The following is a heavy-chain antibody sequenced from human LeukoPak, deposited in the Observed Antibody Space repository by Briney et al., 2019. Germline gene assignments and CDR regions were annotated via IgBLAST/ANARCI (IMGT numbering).Heavy chain of an antibody. Sequence: SETLSLTCTVSGGSISTISYYWGWFRQPPGKGLEWIGSIYYSASTYYNTPHKRRITMSLEASKNQFSLKLSSVTAADTAVYHCATARASSWGSFDPWGQGTLVTVSS. J-gene: IGHJ5*02. CDR2: IYYSAST. V-gene: IGHV4-39*07. D-gene: IGHD2-2*01. CDR3: ATARASSWGSFDP. CDR1: GGSISTISYY.